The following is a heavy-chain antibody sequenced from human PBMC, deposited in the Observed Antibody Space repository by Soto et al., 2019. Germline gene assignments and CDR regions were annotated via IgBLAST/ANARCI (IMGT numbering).Heavy chain of an antibody. V-gene: IGHV5-10-1*01. CDR3: ANTRKGTGTEYYYYCGMDV. CDR2: IDPSESYT. Sequence: GESLKISCKGSGYSFTSYWISWVRQMPGKGLEWMGRIDPSESYTNYSPSFQGHVTISADKSISTAYLQWSILKASDTAMYYCANTRKGTGTEYYYYCGMDVWGQGTTVTVSS. CDR1: GYSFTSYW. J-gene: IGHJ6*02. D-gene: IGHD1-1*01.